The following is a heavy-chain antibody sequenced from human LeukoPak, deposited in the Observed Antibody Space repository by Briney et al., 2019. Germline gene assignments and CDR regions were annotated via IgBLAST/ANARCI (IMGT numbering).Heavy chain of an antibody. Sequence: GGSLRLSCAASGFTFSSYSMNWVRQAPGKGLEWVSYISSSSSTIYYADSVKGRFTISRDNAKNSLYLQMNSLRAEDTAVYYCATPTNDYIFPFDYWGQGTLVTVSS. J-gene: IGHJ4*02. CDR1: GFTFSSYS. V-gene: IGHV3-48*01. D-gene: IGHD4-11*01. CDR2: ISSSSSTI. CDR3: ATPTNDYIFPFDY.